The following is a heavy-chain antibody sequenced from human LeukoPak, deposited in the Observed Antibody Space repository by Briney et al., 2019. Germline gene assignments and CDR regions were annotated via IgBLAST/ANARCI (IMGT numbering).Heavy chain of an antibody. CDR2: INPNSGGT. CDR3: ATLGPVDIVVVPAVDYYYYYMDV. Sequence: GASVKVSCKASGYTFTSYYMHWVRQAPGQGLEWMGWINPNSGGTNYAQKFQGRVTMTRDTSISTAYMELSRLRSDDTAVYYCATLGPVDIVVVPAVDYYYYYMDVWGKGTTVTISS. V-gene: IGHV1-2*02. J-gene: IGHJ6*03. CDR1: GYTFTSYY. D-gene: IGHD2-2*03.